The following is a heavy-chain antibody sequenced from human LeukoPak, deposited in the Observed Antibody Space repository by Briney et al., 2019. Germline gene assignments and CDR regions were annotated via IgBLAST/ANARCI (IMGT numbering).Heavy chain of an antibody. V-gene: IGHV1-18*01. Sequence: ASVKVSFTAAGYTFTSYGISWVRQAPGQGLEWMGWISAYNGNTNYAQKLQGRVTMTTDTSTSTAYIELRSLRSDDTAVYYCARTTTWYTRVDPVGRATLVTVSS. CDR1: GYTFTSYG. CDR2: ISAYNGNT. D-gene: IGHD2-2*02. J-gene: IGHJ5*02. CDR3: ARTTTWYTRVDP.